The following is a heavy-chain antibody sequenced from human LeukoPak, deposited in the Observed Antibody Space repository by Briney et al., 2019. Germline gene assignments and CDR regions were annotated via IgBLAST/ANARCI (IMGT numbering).Heavy chain of an antibody. CDR3: ARKTAVDEGYFDWLLYSVRYGMDV. J-gene: IGHJ6*02. CDR2: INPNSGGT. D-gene: IGHD3-9*01. CDR1: VYTFTGYY. V-gene: IGHV1-2*02. Sequence: ASVKVSCKASVYTFTGYYMHWVRQAPGQGLEWMGWINPNSGGTNYAQKFQGRVTMTRDTSISTAYMELSRLRSDDTAVYYCARKTAVDEGYFDWLLYSVRYGMDVWGQGTTVTVSS.